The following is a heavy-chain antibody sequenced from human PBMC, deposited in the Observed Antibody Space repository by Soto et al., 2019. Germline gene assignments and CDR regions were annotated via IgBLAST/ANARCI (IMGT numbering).Heavy chain of an antibody. CDR2: IDPSGGST. CDR1: GYTFTASY. D-gene: IGHD1-26*01. V-gene: IGHV1-46*01. Sequence: QVQLVQSGAEVKKPGASVKVSCKASGYTFTASYMHWVRQAPGQGLEWMGLIDPSGGSTSYSQKFQGRVTMTRDTSTSTVYMELNSLRSEDTAVFYCARDSGHYYRSDAFDKWGQGTMVTVSS. J-gene: IGHJ3*02. CDR3: ARDSGHYYRSDAFDK.